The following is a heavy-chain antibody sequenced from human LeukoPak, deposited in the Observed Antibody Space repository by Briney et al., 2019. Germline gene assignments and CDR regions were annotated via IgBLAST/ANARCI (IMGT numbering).Heavy chain of an antibody. J-gene: IGHJ4*02. D-gene: IGHD1-26*01. CDR2: INHSGST. V-gene: IGHV4-34*01. CDR1: GGSFSGYY. CDR3: GRSKPYGSTWHTDY. Sequence: SETLSLTCAVYGGSFSGYYWSWIRQPPGKGLEWIGEINHSGSTNYNPSLKSRVTISVDTSENQFSLKLSSVTAADTAVYYCGRSKPYGSTWHTDYWGQGTLVTVSS.